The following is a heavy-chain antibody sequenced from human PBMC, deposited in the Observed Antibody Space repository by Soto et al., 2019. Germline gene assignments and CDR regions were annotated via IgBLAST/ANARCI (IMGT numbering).Heavy chain of an antibody. J-gene: IGHJ6*02. CDR2: IIPIFGTA. D-gene: IGHD1-7*01. CDR3: ARDISGHNWNYAHYYYYGMDV. Sequence: SVKVSCKASGGTFSSYAISWVRQAPGQGLEWMGGIIPIFGTANYAQKFQGRVTITADESTSTAYMELSSLRSEDTAVYYCARDISGHNWNYAHYYYYGMDVWGQGTTVTVSS. CDR1: GGTFSSYA. V-gene: IGHV1-69*13.